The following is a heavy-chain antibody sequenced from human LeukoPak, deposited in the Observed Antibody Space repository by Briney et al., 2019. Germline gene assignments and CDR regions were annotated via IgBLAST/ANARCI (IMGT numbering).Heavy chain of an antibody. Sequence: GGSLRLSCAASGFTFSSYGMHWVRQAPGKGLEWVAFIRYDGSNKYYADSVKGRFTISRDNSKNTLYLQMNSLGAEDTAVYYCAKETTVVTPTFDYWGQGTLVTVSS. CDR3: AKETTVVTPTFDY. J-gene: IGHJ4*02. V-gene: IGHV3-30*02. CDR2: IRYDGSNK. CDR1: GFTFSSYG. D-gene: IGHD4-23*01.